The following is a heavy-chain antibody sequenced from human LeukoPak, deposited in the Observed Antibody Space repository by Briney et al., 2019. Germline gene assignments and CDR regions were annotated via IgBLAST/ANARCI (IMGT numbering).Heavy chain of an antibody. CDR2: MYTSGGT. CDR1: GGSISGYY. J-gene: IGHJ6*02. D-gene: IGHD6-25*01. CDR3: ARDRYKYSSGGLEYYGMDV. V-gene: IGHV4-4*07. Sequence: SETLSLTCSVSGGSISGYYWSWIRQPAGKGLEWIGRMYTSGGTNYNYNPSLQSRVTMSVDTSKNQFSLKLSSVTAADTAVYYCARDRYKYSSGGLEYYGMDVWGQGTTVTVSS.